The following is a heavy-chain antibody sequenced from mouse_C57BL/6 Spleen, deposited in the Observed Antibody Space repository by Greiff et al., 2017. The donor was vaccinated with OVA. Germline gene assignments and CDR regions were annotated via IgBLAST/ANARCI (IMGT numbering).Heavy chain of an antibody. V-gene: IGHV14-3*01. D-gene: IGHD1-1*01. Sequence: VHVKQSVAELVRPGASVKLSCTASGFNIKNTYMHWVKQRPEQGLEWIGRIDPANGNTKYAPKFQGKATITADTSSNTAYLQLSSLTSEDTAIYYCAYGSSYDAMDYWGQGTSVTVSS. CDR1: GFNIKNTY. CDR3: AYGSSYDAMDY. CDR2: IDPANGNT. J-gene: IGHJ4*01.